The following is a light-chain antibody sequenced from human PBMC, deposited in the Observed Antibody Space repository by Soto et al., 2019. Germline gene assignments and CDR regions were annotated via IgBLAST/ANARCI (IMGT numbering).Light chain of an antibody. V-gene: IGLV2-11*01. Sequence: QSVLTQPRSVSGSPGQSVTISCTGTSSDVGTYTYVSWYQQHPGKAPKLIIYDVIKRPSGVPDRLSGSKSGNTASLTISGLQAEDEADYYCCSYAGSYTHVFGTGTKV. CDR1: SSDVGTYTY. J-gene: IGLJ1*01. CDR2: DVI. CDR3: CSYAGSYTHV.